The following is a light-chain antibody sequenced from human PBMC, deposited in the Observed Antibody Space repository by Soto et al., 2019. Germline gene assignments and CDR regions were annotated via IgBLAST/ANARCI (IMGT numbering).Light chain of an antibody. Sequence: QSALTQPASVSGSLGQSITISCTGASSDVGNCNCVSWYQQHPGKAPKLMIYEVSNRPSGVSDRFSGSKAGNTASLTISGLQAEDEADYYCTSFTTSSTWVFGGGTKLTVL. CDR2: EVS. CDR1: SSDVGNCNC. V-gene: IGLV2-14*01. J-gene: IGLJ3*02. CDR3: TSFTTSSTWV.